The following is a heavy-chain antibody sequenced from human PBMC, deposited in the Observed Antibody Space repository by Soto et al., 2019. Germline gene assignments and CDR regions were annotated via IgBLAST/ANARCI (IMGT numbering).Heavy chain of an antibody. V-gene: IGHV2-5*02. Sequence: SGPTLVNPTQTLTLTCSFSGFSLTTRPVGVGWIRQSPGKALEWLAFAYWDDDNRYSPSLRTRLTVTKDTSKNQVVLTMTNMDPVETATYYCEHRRHRGEWNGGYFDYWGQGTLVTVSS. CDR1: GFSLTTRPVG. CDR3: EHRRHRGEWNGGYFDY. D-gene: IGHD2-8*02. CDR2: AYWDDDN. J-gene: IGHJ4*02.